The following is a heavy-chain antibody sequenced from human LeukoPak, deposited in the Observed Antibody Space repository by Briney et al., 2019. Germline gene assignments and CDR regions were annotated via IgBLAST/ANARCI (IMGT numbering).Heavy chain of an antibody. CDR2: LNWDSRSM. Sequence: GGSLRLSCAASGVNFDDYAMHWVRQSAGTGLEWVAGLNWDSRSMAYADSVRGRFTISRDNAKNSLYLQMNSLRAEDTAVYYCARESSWGEIDYWGQGTLVTVSS. V-gene: IGHV3-9*01. CDR1: GVNFDDYA. D-gene: IGHD2-15*01. J-gene: IGHJ4*02. CDR3: ARESSWGEIDY.